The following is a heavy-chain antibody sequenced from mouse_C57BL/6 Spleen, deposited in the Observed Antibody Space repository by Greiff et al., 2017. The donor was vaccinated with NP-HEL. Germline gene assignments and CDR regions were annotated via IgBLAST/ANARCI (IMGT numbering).Heavy chain of an antibody. CDR2: ISNGGGST. CDR3: ARQGIYDGYSYFDY. D-gene: IGHD2-3*01. J-gene: IGHJ2*01. V-gene: IGHV5-12*01. Sequence: EVQGVESGGGLVQPGGSLKLSCAASGFTFSDYYMYWVRQTPEKRLEWVAYISNGGGSTYYPDTVKGRFTISRDNAKNTLYLQMSRLKSEDTAMYYCARQGIYDGYSYFDYWGQGTTLTVSS. CDR1: GFTFSDYY.